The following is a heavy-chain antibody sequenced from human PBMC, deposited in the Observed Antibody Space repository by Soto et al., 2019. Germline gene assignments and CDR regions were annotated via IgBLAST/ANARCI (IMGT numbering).Heavy chain of an antibody. CDR1: GFTFSSYA. CDR2: ISYDGSNK. Sequence: QVQLVESGGGVVQPGRSLRLSCAASGFTFSSYAMHWVRQAPGKGLEWVAVISYDGSNKYYADSVKGRFTISRDNSKNTLYLQMNSLRAEDTAVYYXXXXXXXXXXXGYYTYY. CDR3: XXXXXXXXXXGYYTYY. V-gene: IGHV3-30-3*01. J-gene: IGHJ6*01. D-gene: IGHD3-22*01.